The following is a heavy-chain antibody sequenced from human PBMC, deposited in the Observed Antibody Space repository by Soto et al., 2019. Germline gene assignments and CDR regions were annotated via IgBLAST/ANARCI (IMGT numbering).Heavy chain of an antibody. Sequence: PSETLSLTCTVSGGSISSGDYYWSWIRQPPGKGLEWIGYIYYSGNTYYNPSLKSRVTISLDTSKNHFSLKLSSVTAADTAVYYCARESGYYAYYFDYWGQGTLVTVSS. CDR1: GGSISSGDYY. CDR3: ARESGYYAYYFDY. J-gene: IGHJ4*02. CDR2: IYYSGNT. V-gene: IGHV4-30-4*01. D-gene: IGHD3-22*01.